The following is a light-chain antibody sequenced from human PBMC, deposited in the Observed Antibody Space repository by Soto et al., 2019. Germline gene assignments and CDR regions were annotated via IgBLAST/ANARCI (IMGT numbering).Light chain of an antibody. CDR3: QQYNNWPPWT. J-gene: IGKJ1*01. V-gene: IGKV3-15*01. CDR1: QSVSSS. CDR2: DAS. Sequence: EIVMTQSPATLSVSPGERATLSCRASQSVSSSLAWYQQKPGQAPRLLIYDASTRATGIPARFSGSGSGTEFTLTISSLQFEDFAVYYCQQYNNWPPWTFGQGTKVEIK.